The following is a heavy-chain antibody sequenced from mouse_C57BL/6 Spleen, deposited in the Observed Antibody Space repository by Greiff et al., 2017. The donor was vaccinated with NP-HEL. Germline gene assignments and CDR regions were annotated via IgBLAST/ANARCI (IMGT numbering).Heavy chain of an antibody. D-gene: IGHD3-2*02. J-gene: IGHJ3*01. CDR1: GYTFTDYY. Sequence: EVQLQQSGPELVKPGASVKISCKASGYTFTDYYMNWVKQSHGKSLEWIGDINPNHGGTSYNQKFKGKATLTVDKSSSTAYMELRSLTSEDSAVYYCARRQLRLPCAYWGQGTLVTVSA. CDR2: INPNHGGT. V-gene: IGHV1-26*01. CDR3: ARRQLRLPCAY.